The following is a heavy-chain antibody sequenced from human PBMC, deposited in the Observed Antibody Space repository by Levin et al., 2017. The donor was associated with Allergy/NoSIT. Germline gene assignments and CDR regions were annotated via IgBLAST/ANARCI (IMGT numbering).Heavy chain of an antibody. D-gene: IGHD3-10*01. Sequence: SETLSLTCTVSGGSMSSYYWSWIRQPPGKGLEWIGYIYYSGTTNYNPSLKSRVSISLDTSKNQFSLKLSSVTAADTALYYCARVYYGSGSHYSYAFDIWGQGTMVTVSS. V-gene: IGHV4-59*01. CDR2: IYYSGTT. CDR1: GGSMSSYY. CDR3: ARVYYGSGSHYSYAFDI. J-gene: IGHJ3*02.